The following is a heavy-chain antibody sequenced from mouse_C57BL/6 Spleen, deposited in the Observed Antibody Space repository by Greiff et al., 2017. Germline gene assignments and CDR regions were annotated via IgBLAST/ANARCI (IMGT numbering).Heavy chain of an antibody. V-gene: IGHV1-61*01. Sequence: QVQLQQPGAELVRPGSSVKLSCKASGYTFTSYWMDWVKQRPGQGLEWIGNIYPSDSETHYNQKFKDKATLTVDKSSSTAYMQLSSLTSEDSAVYYWARRGNSYYAMDDWGQGTSVTVAS. D-gene: IGHD2-1*01. CDR3: ARRGNSYYAMDD. CDR2: IYPSDSET. J-gene: IGHJ4*01. CDR1: GYTFTSYW.